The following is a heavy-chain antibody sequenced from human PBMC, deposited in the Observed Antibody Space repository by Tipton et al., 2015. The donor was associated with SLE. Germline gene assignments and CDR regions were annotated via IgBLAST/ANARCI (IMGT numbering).Heavy chain of an antibody. CDR2: VYSSGST. CDR3: ARGGGSYYDY. V-gene: IGHV4-61*02. J-gene: IGHJ4*02. D-gene: IGHD1-26*01. Sequence: TLSLTCAVYGASIRSGTNYWSWIRQPAGKGLEWIGRVYSSGSTIYNPSIKSRITPSLDTSKNQFSLRVNSATAADTAVYYCARGGGSYYDYWGQGTLVTVSS. CDR1: GASIRSGTNY.